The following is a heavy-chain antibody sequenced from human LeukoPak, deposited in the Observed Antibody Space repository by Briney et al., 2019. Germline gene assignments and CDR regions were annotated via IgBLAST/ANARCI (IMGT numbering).Heavy chain of an antibody. CDR3: ARDPTPGGDGWFDP. CDR2: ISGSGAST. J-gene: IGHJ5*02. CDR1: GFTFSNYA. Sequence: GGSLRLSCAASGFTFSNYAMSWVRQAPGKGLEWVSVISGSGASTYYADSVKGRFTISRDNSKNTLYLQMNSLRAEDTVVYYCARDPTPGGDGWFDPWGQGTLVTVSS. D-gene: IGHD2-21*02. V-gene: IGHV3-23*01.